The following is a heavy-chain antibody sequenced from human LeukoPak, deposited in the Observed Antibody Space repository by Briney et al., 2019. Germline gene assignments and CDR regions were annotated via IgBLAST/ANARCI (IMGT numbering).Heavy chain of an antibody. D-gene: IGHD6-13*01. V-gene: IGHV1-2*02. CDR2: INPNSGGT. Sequence: ASVKVSCKASGYTFTGYYMHWVRQAPGQGLEWMGWINPNSGGTNYAQKFQGRVTMTRDTSISTAYMELSRLRSDDTAVYYCAKDNRIAAAGNVVMGDFDYWGQGTLVTVSS. J-gene: IGHJ4*02. CDR3: AKDNRIAAAGNVVMGDFDY. CDR1: GYTFTGYY.